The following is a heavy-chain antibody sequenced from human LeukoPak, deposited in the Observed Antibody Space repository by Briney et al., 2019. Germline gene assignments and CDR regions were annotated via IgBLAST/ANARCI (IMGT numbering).Heavy chain of an antibody. Sequence: SETLSLTCTVSGGSISRGDYYWSWIRQPPGKGLEWIGHIYYSGSTYYNPSLKSRVTISVDTSKNQFSLKLSSVTAADTAVYYCASYNSGSYYRNWFDPWGQGTLVTVSS. CDR2: IYYSGST. J-gene: IGHJ5*02. D-gene: IGHD1-26*01. CDR3: ASYNSGSYYRNWFDP. CDR1: GGSISRGDYY. V-gene: IGHV4-30-4*01.